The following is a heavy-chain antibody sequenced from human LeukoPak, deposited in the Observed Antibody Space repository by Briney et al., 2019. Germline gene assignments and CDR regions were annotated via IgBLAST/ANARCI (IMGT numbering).Heavy chain of an antibody. CDR2: IQQNGREE. CDR3: VRDPRQQNRRGSFYYLGLDV. Sequence: GGSRRRSRVETGFTRRGYWRNSGRPAPRKRPEWVANIQQNGREEYYVDSVKGRFTISRNNAENSLYLQMNSLRAEDSGVYYCVRDPRQQNRRGSFYYLGLDVWGQGTTVTVSS. J-gene: IGHJ6*02. CDR1: GFTRRGYW. V-gene: IGHV3-7*01. D-gene: IGHD6-13*01.